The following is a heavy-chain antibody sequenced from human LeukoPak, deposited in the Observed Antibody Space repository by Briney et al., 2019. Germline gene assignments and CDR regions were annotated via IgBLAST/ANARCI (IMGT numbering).Heavy chain of an antibody. CDR2: IYTSGST. D-gene: IGHD3-10*01. Sequence: PSETLSLTCTVSGGSISSYYWSWIRQPAGKGLEWIGRIYTSGSTNYNPSLKSRVTMSVDTSKNQFSLKLSSVTAADTAVYYCARSSAVLLWFGESYAFDIWGQGTMVTVSS. J-gene: IGHJ3*02. CDR3: ARSSAVLLWFGESYAFDI. V-gene: IGHV4-4*07. CDR1: GGSISSYY.